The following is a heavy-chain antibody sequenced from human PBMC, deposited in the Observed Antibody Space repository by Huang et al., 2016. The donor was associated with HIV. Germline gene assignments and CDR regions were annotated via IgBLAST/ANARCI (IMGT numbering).Heavy chain of an antibody. V-gene: IGHV3-30*18. J-gene: IGHJ4*02. D-gene: IGHD6-19*01. CDR3: AKGAAVAGGGLDY. CDR2: ISDDRSSK. CDR1: GFSFSSYD. Sequence: QVQLVESGGGVVQSGRSLRLSCAASGFSFSSYDMHWVRQGPDKGLAWVSFISDDRSSKKCADSVKGRFTISRDNSKSILYLEMNNLRPEDAAIYYCAKGAAVAGGGLDYWGQGTLVTVSS.